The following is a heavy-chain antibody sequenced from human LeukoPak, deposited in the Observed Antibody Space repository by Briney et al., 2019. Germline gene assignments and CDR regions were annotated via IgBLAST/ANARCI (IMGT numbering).Heavy chain of an antibody. CDR1: GFIFSSYA. J-gene: IGHJ4*02. D-gene: IGHD3-10*01. CDR2: ISYDGSTK. CDR3: ARDIAFRITMVRGVTTRNY. V-gene: IGHV3-30-3*01. Sequence: GGSLRLSCAASGFIFSSYAMHWVRQAPGKGLEWVAVISYDGSTKYYADSVKGRFTISRDNSKNTLYLQVNSLSAEDTAVYYCARDIAFRITMVRGVTTRNYWGQGTLVTVSS.